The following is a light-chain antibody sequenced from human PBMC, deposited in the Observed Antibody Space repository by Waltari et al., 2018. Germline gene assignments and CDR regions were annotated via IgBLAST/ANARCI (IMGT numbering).Light chain of an antibody. CDR1: TGAVTSGHY. J-gene: IGLJ3*02. CDR3: FLSYSGARRV. CDR2: DTN. Sequence: QAVVTQEPSLTVSPGGTVTLTCGSSTGAVTSGHYPYWFQQKPGQAPRTLIYDTNNKYSWTPARFSGSLLGGKAALTLSGAQPEDEAEYYCFLSYSGARRVFGGGTKLTVL. V-gene: IGLV7-46*01.